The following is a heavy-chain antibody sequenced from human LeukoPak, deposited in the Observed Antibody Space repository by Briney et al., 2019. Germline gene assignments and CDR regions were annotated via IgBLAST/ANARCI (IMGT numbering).Heavy chain of an antibody. Sequence: GESLEISCKGSGYRFISYWIGWVRQMPGKGLEWMGIIYPADSDIRYSPSFQGQVTISADKSISTAYLQWSSLKASDTAMYYCARQEYCSGGSCYTWFDPWGQGTLVTVSS. CDR2: IYPADSDI. D-gene: IGHD2-15*01. J-gene: IGHJ5*02. CDR1: GYRFISYW. CDR3: ARQEYCSGGSCYTWFDP. V-gene: IGHV5-51*01.